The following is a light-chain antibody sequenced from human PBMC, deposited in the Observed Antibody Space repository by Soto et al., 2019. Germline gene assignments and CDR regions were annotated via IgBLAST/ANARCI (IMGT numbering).Light chain of an antibody. V-gene: IGLV4-60*02. CDR1: SGHSSYI. J-gene: IGLJ1*01. CDR2: LEGSGSY. CDR3: ETWDSNTYV. Sequence: QLVLTQSSSASASLGSSVSLTCTLSSGHSSYIIAWHQQQPGKAPRYLMKLEGSGSYNKGSGVPDRFSGSSSGADRYLTISNHQFEDEADYYCETWDSNTYVFGTGTKLTVL.